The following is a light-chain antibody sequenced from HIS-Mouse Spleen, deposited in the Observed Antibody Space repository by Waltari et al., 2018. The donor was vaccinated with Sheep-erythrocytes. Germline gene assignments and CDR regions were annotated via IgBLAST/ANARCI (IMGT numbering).Light chain of an antibody. Sequence: DIQMTQSPSSLSASVGDRVTITCQASQSISSYLNWYQQKPGKAPKLLIYAAASLQSGVPSRFSGSGSGTDFTLTISSLQPEDFATYYCQQSYSTPQFTFCPGTKVDIK. CDR3: QQSYSTPQFT. J-gene: IGKJ3*01. CDR1: QSISSY. V-gene: IGKV1-39*01. CDR2: AAA.